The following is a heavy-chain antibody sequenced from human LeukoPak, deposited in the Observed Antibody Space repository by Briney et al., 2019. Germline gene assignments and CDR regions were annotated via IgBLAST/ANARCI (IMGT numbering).Heavy chain of an antibody. D-gene: IGHD1-1*01. V-gene: IGHV4-39*07. Sequence: PSETLSLTCTVSGGSISSSSYYWGWIRQPPGKGLEWIGSIYYSGSTYYNPSLKSRVTISVDTSKNQFSLKLSSVTAADTAVYYCARDPKRGTTPQGWGQGTLVTVSS. CDR2: IYYSGST. CDR1: GGSISSSSYY. J-gene: IGHJ4*02. CDR3: ARDPKRGTTPQG.